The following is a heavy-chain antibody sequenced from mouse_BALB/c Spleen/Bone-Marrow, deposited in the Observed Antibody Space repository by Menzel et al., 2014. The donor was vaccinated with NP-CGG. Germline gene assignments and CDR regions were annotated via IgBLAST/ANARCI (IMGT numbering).Heavy chain of an antibody. D-gene: IGHD1-1*01. CDR1: GYTFTDYN. J-gene: IGHJ2*01. Sequence: EVQLQQSGPELVKSGTSVKISCKASGYTFTDYNMHCVKQSHGKSLEWTGYIYPFNGGTDYNQKFKSKATMTVDKSSSTEYMELRNLTSEDSAVYYCARSSYFDYWGQGTTLTVSS. CDR3: ARSSYFDY. V-gene: IGHV1S29*02. CDR2: IYPFNGGT.